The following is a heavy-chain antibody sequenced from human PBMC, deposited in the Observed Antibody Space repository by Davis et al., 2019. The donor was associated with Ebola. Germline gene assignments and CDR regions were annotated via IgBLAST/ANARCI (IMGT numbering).Heavy chain of an antibody. Sequence: GESLKISCKGSGYSFTSYWIGWVRQMPGKGLEWMGIIYPGDSDTRYSPSFQGQVTISADKSISTAYLQWSSLKASDTAMYYCARGKMVRGVSRYGMDVWGQGTTVTVSS. V-gene: IGHV5-51*01. J-gene: IGHJ6*02. CDR3: ARGKMVRGVSRYGMDV. CDR2: IYPGDSDT. CDR1: GYSFTSYW. D-gene: IGHD3-10*01.